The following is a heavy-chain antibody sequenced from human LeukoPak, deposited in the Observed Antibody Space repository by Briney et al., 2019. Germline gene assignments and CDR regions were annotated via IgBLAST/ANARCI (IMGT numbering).Heavy chain of an antibody. V-gene: IGHV3-23*01. CDR2: ISGSGGST. D-gene: IGHD6-13*01. J-gene: IGHJ4*02. Sequence: GGSLRLSCAASGFTFSSYAMSWVRQAPGKGLEWVSAISGSGGSTYYADSVKGRFTISRDNSKNTLYLQMNSLRAEDTAVYYRAKEYSSSWYDGGLFDYWGQGTLVTVSS. CDR1: GFTFSSYA. CDR3: AKEYSSSWYDGGLFDY.